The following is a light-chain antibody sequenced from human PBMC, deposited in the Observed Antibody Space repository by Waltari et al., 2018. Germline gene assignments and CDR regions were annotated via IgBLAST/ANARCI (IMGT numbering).Light chain of an antibody. CDR3: QSADSSGTYT. V-gene: IGLV3-25*03. CDR1: ALPKQY. J-gene: IGLJ3*02. CDR2: KAS. Sequence: SYELTQPPSVSVSPGQTARITCSGDALPKQYAYWYQQKPGQAPVLVIYKASERPSGIPERFSGSSSGTTVTLTISGVQAEDEADYYCQSADSSGTYTFGGGTKLTVL.